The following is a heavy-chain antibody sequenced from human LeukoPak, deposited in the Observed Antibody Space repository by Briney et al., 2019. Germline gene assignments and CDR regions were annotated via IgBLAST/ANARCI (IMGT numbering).Heavy chain of an antibody. D-gene: IGHD6-6*01. CDR2: ISAYNGNT. CDR1: GYTFTSYG. Sequence: ASVKVSCKASGYTFTSYGISWVRQAPGQGLEWMGWISAYNGNTNYAQNLQGKVTITTDKSQNTAYMELRSLRSDDPAVYYCAGGAAGSNELVPVHPYNWFDPWGEGTLVTVSS. V-gene: IGHV1-18*01. CDR3: AGGAAGSNELVPVHPYNWFDP. J-gene: IGHJ5*02.